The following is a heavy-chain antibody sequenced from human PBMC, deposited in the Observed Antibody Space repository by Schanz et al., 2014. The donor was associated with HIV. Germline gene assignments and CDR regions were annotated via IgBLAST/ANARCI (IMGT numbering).Heavy chain of an antibody. V-gene: IGHV4-34*01. CDR1: GGSFGGTW. CDR2: INHSGAT. CDR3: ARATTDNFDPTYYFQS. Sequence: QVQLQQWGAGLLKPSETLSLTCAVYGGSFGGTWWTWLRQPPGKGLQWIGDINHSGATRYNSSLNTPVTMSLDPSRKQISLKVTSVTAADTAVYYCARATTDNFDPTYYFQSWGQGTLVTVSS. J-gene: IGHJ4*02. D-gene: IGHD5-12*01.